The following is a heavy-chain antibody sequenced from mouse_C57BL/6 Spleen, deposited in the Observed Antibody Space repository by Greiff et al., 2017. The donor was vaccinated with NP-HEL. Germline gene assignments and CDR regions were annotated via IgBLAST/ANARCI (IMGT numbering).Heavy chain of an antibody. CDR1: GFTFSDYY. V-gene: IGHV5-16*01. D-gene: IGHD1-1*01. J-gene: IGHJ1*03. Sequence: EVMLVESEGGLVQPGSSMKLSCTASGFTFSDYYMAWVRQVPEKGLEWVANINYDGSSTYYLDSLKSRFIISRDNAKNILYLQMSSLKSEDTATYYCARDRTVAFDVWGTGTTVTVSS. CDR2: INYDGSST. CDR3: ARDRTVAFDV.